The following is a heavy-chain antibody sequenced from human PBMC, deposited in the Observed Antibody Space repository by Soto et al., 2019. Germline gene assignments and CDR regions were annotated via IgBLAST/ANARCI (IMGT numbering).Heavy chain of an antibody. Sequence: PGESPKISCKGSGYSFTSYWISWVRQMPGKGLEWMGRIDPSDSYTNYSPSFQGHVTISADKSISTAYLQWSSLKASDTAMYYCARQIYDSSGYYYVGFDYWGQGTLVTVSS. CDR2: IDPSDSYT. V-gene: IGHV5-10-1*01. J-gene: IGHJ4*02. CDR3: ARQIYDSSGYYYVGFDY. CDR1: GYSFTSYW. D-gene: IGHD3-22*01.